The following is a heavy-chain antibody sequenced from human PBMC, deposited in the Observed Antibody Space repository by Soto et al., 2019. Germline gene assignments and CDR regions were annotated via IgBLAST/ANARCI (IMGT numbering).Heavy chain of an antibody. CDR3: ARGPGYIAGWRTFGF. J-gene: IGHJ4*02. Sequence: VLLQESGPGLLRPSETLSLTCTVSDDSFRGADYYWSWIRQPLGKGPEWIGYTYYNGDTKYNPALKSRGTRSLDPSKNPFSLRLSSVTATDTAVYLSARGPGYIAGWRTFGFCGRIILVTVAS. CDR2: TYYNGDT. CDR1: DDSFRGADYY. V-gene: IGHV4-61*08. D-gene: IGHD6-19*01.